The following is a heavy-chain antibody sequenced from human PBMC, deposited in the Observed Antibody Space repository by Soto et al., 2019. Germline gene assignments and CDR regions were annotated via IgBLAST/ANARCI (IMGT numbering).Heavy chain of an antibody. V-gene: IGHV5-51*01. CDR3: ARHPTPYGSGSYSISFDY. Sequence: GESLKISCKGSGYSFTSYWIGWVRQMPGKGLEWMGIIYPGDSDTRYSPSFQGQVTISADKSISTAYLQWSSLQASDTAMYYCARHPTPYGSGSYSISFDYWGQGTLVTVSS. D-gene: IGHD3-10*01. CDR2: IYPGDSDT. CDR1: GYSFTSYW. J-gene: IGHJ4*02.